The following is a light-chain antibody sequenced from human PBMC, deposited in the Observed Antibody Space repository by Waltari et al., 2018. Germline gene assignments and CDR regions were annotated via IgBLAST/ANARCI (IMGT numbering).Light chain of an antibody. J-gene: IGLJ3*02. V-gene: IGLV4-69*01. Sequence: QVALTQLPSASASLGASVKLTCTLTSGHSPYAIACQQQQPEKGPRYLLRVNSDGSHSKGEGIPDRFSGSSSGAERYLTISSLQSEDEADYYCQTWGTGIRVFGGGTKLTVL. CDR2: VNSDGSH. CDR1: SGHSPYA. CDR3: QTWGTGIRV.